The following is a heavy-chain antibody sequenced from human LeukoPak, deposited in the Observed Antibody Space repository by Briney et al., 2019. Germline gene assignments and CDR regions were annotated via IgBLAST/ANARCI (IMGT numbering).Heavy chain of an antibody. Sequence: GGSLRLSCAASGFTFSNFDMHWVRHARGKGLEWVAFIRYEGNNEYYADSVKGRFTISRDNSKNTLYLQMNTLRAEDTAMYYCAKDLRGSTCSWGQGTLVTVSS. V-gene: IGHV3-30*02. D-gene: IGHD6-13*01. J-gene: IGHJ4*02. CDR2: IRYEGNNE. CDR1: GFTFSNFD. CDR3: AKDLRGSTCS.